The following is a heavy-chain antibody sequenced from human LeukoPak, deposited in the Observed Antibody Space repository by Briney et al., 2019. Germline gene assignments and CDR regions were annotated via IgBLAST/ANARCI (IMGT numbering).Heavy chain of an antibody. CDR3: ARGGTAMVRRAPMDV. CDR1: GYTFNGYY. Sequence: ASVKVSCKASGYTFNGYYMHWVRQAPGQGLEWMGWINPNSGGTNYAQKFQGRVTMTRDTSISTAYMELSRLRSEDTAVYYCARGGTAMVRRAPMDVWGKGTTVTISS. J-gene: IGHJ6*03. V-gene: IGHV1-2*02. D-gene: IGHD5-18*01. CDR2: INPNSGGT.